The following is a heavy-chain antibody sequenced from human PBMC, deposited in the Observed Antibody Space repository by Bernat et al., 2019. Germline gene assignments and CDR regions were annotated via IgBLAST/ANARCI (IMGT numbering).Heavy chain of an antibody. CDR2: IYYSGST. CDR1: GGSISSGGYY. Sequence: QVQLQESGPGLVKPSQTLSLTCTVSGGSISSGGYYWSWIRQHPGKGLEWIGYIYYSGSTYYNPSLKSRVTISVDTSKNQFSLKLSSVTAADTAVYYCARAPYYDYIWGSYRPPAHLFDYWGQGTLVTVSS. D-gene: IGHD3-16*02. J-gene: IGHJ4*02. CDR3: ARAPYYDYIWGSYRPPAHLFDY. V-gene: IGHV4-31*03.